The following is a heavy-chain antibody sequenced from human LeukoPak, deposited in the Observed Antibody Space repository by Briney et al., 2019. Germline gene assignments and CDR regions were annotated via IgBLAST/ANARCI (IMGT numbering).Heavy chain of an antibody. D-gene: IGHD3-22*01. V-gene: IGHV4-34*01. CDR2: INHSGST. Sequence: SETLSLTCAVYGGSFSGYYWSWIRQPPGKGLEWIGEINHSGSTNYNPSLKSRVTISVDTSKNQFSLKLSSVTAADTAVYYCARAGPRPMIVVVGRAYFDYWGQGTLVTVSS. CDR1: GGSFSGYY. CDR3: ARAGPRPMIVVVGRAYFDY. J-gene: IGHJ4*02.